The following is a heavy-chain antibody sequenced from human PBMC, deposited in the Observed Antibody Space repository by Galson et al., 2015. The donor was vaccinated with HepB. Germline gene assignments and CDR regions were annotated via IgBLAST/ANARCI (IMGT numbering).Heavy chain of an antibody. CDR3: ARVGPIYGSGPESPFYYFDY. J-gene: IGHJ4*02. V-gene: IGHV3-33*01. CDR1: GFTFSSYG. D-gene: IGHD3-10*01. CDR2: IWYDGSNK. Sequence: SLRLSCAASGFTFSSYGMHWVRQAPGKGLEWVAIIWYDGSNKYYADSVKGRFTISRDNSKNTLYLQMNSLRAEDTAVYYCARVGPIYGSGPESPFYYFDYWCQGTLVTVSS.